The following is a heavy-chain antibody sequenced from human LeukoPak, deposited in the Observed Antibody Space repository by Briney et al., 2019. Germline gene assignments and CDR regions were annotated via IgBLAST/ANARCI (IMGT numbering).Heavy chain of an antibody. Sequence: GGSLRLSCAASGFTFSTYWMHWVRQAPGKGLVWVSRINSDGSTTYYADSVKGRFTISRDNAKNTLYLQMNSLRAEDTAVYYCARVKKDCSGGSCYYYYMDVWGKGTTVTVSS. J-gene: IGHJ6*03. CDR1: GFTFSTYW. CDR3: ARVKKDCSGGSCYYYYMDV. CDR2: INSDGSTT. V-gene: IGHV3-74*01. D-gene: IGHD2-15*01.